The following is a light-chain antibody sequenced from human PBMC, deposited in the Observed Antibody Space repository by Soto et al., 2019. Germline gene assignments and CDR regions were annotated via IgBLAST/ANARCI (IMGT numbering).Light chain of an antibody. CDR3: QQYGSSGT. CDR1: QSVSNNY. CDR2: GAS. Sequence: EIVLTQSPGTLSPSPGERATLSCRASQSVSNNYLAWYQQKPGQAPRLLIYGASNRATGIPDRFSGSGSGTDFTLTISRLEPEDFAVYYCQQYGSSGTFGQGTKVAI. J-gene: IGKJ1*01. V-gene: IGKV3-20*01.